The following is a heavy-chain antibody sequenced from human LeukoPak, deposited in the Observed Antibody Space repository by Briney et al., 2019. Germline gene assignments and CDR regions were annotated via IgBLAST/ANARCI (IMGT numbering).Heavy chain of an antibody. V-gene: IGHV3-30*04. CDR3: ARDKGDYYDSSGYDY. J-gene: IGHJ4*02. Sequence: PGRSLRLSCAASGFTFSSYAMHWVRQAPGKGLGWVAVISYDGSNKYYADSVKGRFTISRDNSKNTLYLQMNSLRAEDTAVYYCARDKGDYYDSSGYDYWGQGTLVTVSS. CDR1: GFTFSSYA. D-gene: IGHD3-22*01. CDR2: ISYDGSNK.